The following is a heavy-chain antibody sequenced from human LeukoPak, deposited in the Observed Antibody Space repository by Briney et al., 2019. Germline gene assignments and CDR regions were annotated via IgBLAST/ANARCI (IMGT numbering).Heavy chain of an antibody. CDR1: GFTFTSYW. CDR3: ARVRDFWSGYSMGAFDI. Sequence: GGSLRLSCAASGFTFTSYWMNWVRQAPGEGLEWVSSISSSSSYIYDADSVKRRFTISRDNAKNSLYLQMSSLRAEDTAVYYCARVRDFWSGYSMGAFDIWGQGTMVTVSS. V-gene: IGHV3-21*01. CDR2: ISSSSSYI. J-gene: IGHJ3*02. D-gene: IGHD3-3*01.